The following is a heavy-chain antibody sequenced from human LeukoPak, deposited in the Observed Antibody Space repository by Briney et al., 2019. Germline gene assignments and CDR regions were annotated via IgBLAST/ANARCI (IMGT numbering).Heavy chain of an antibody. CDR3: ARYYYDSSGHPYYFDY. CDR1: GFTVSSNY. Sequence: PGGSLRLSCAASGFTVSSNYMSWVRQAPGKGLEWVSVIYSGGRTYYADSVKGRFTISRDNSKNTVYLQMNSQRAEDTAVYYCARYYYDSSGHPYYFDYWGQGTLVTVSS. V-gene: IGHV3-53*01. J-gene: IGHJ4*02. CDR2: IYSGGRT. D-gene: IGHD3-22*01.